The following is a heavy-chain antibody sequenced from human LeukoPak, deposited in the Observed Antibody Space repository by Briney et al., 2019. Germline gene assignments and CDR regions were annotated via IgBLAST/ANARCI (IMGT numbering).Heavy chain of an antibody. CDR1: GFTFSTYS. D-gene: IGHD3-3*01. J-gene: IGHJ4*02. CDR3: ARGGAFGVDRNDY. V-gene: IGHV3-21*06. CDR2: IPGNSRYM. Sequence: GRSLRLSCAASGFTFSTYSMTWVRQAPGKGLEWVSSIPGNSRYMYYADSVKGRFTISRDNARDSVFLQMSSLTAEDTAVYYCARGGAFGVDRNDYWGQGTLVTVSS.